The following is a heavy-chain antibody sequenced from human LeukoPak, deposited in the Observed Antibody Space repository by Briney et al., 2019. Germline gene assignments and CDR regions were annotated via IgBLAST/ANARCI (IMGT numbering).Heavy chain of an antibody. Sequence: SETLSLTCTVSGGSISSGFYYWSWIRQPAGKGLGWIGRIYTSGSTNYNPSLKSRVTISVDTSKNQFSLKLSSVTAADTAVYYCARRQDGHDYWGQGTMVTVSS. V-gene: IGHV4-61*02. CDR2: IYTSGST. CDR3: ARRQDGHDY. J-gene: IGHJ4*02. CDR1: GGSISSGFYY.